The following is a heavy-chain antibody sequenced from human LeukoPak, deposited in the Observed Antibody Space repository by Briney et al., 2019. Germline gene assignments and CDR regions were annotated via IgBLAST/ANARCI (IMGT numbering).Heavy chain of an antibody. D-gene: IGHD6-19*01. Sequence: AASVKVSCKASGGTFSSYSISWVRQAPGQGLEWMGRIIPMLVIPNYAQQFHASVTITADKSTTTAYMELRSLRSEDTAVYYCARGENRYTNGWEIDYWGQGTLVTVSS. CDR3: ARGENRYTNGWEIDY. V-gene: IGHV1-69*02. J-gene: IGHJ4*02. CDR1: GGTFSSYS. CDR2: IIPMLVIP.